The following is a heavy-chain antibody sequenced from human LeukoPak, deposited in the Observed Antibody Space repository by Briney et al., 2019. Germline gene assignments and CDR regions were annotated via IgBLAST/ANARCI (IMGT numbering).Heavy chain of an antibody. J-gene: IGHJ4*02. CDR2: IYTNGCA. V-gene: IGHV4-61*02. CDR3: AREPPGY. Sequence: SQTLSLTCTVSGGSVTSGNYYWNGIRQPAGKGLEWIGRIYTNGCASYNHSGKSRITISINASKNQFSLKLSSVTAADPAVYYCAREPPGYWGQGILVTVSS. CDR1: GGSVTSGNYY.